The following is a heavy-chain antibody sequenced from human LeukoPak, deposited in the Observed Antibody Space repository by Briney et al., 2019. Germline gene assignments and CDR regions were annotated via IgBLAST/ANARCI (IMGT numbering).Heavy chain of an antibody. CDR2: ISSSSSYI. CDR3: ARDLMRDGYNYVLPYYYYYMDV. V-gene: IGHV3-21*01. J-gene: IGHJ6*03. D-gene: IGHD5-24*01. Sequence: GGSLRLSCAASGFTFSSYSMNWVRQAPGKGLEWVSSISSSSSYIYYADSVKGRFTISRDNAKNSLYLQMNSLRAEDTAVYYCARDLMRDGYNYVLPYYYYYMDVWGKGTTVTVSS. CDR1: GFTFSSYS.